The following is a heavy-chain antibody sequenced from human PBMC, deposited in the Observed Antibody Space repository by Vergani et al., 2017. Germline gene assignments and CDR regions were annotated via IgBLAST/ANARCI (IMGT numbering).Heavy chain of an antibody. J-gene: IGHJ1*01. CDR2: IKQDGSED. CDR1: GFNFQIYW. V-gene: IGHV3-7*01. D-gene: IGHD2-15*01. Sequence: EVHLLESGGGLVQSGGSLRLSCEASGFNFQIYWMGWVRQTAEKGLEWVANIKQDGSEDYYVDSVKGRFTISRDNAKTTLYLQMNSLRDEDRGVYYCARISGGSAPYLHYWGQGTLVTVAS. CDR3: ARISGGSAPYLHY.